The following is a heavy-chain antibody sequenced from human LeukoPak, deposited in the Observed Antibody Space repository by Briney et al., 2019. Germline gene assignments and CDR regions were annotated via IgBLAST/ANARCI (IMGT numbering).Heavy chain of an antibody. Sequence: SETLSLTCTVSGGSISTYYWSWIRQPPGKGLEWIGYIYYSGSTNYNPSLKSRVTISVDTSKNQFSLKLSSVTAADTAVYYCARADTAMAEPFDYWGQGTLVTVSS. CDR2: IYYSGST. J-gene: IGHJ4*02. CDR1: GGSISTYY. D-gene: IGHD5-18*01. V-gene: IGHV4-59*01. CDR3: ARADTAMAEPFDY.